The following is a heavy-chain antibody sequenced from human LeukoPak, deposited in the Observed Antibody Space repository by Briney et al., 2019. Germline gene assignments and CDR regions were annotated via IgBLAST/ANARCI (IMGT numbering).Heavy chain of an antibody. CDR2: IYHSGST. J-gene: IGHJ4*02. V-gene: IGHV4-4*02. CDR1: GGSISSSNW. CDR3: AAKGYYGSGSYHG. Sequence: PSETLSLTCAVSGGSISSSNWWSWVRQPPGKGLEWIGEIYHSGSTNYNPSLKSRVTISVDKSKNHFSLKLSSVTAADTAVYYCAAKGYYGSGSYHGWGQGTLVTVSS. D-gene: IGHD3-10*01.